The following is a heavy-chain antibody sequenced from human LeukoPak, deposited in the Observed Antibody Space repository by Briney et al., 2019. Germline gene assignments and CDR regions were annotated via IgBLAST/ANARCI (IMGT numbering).Heavy chain of an antibody. CDR1: DCAVSSYG. CDR3: ARAEQYCSSTSCYGGSWFDP. V-gene: IGHV1-18*01. D-gene: IGHD2-2*01. CDR2: ISAYNVNT. Sequence: ASADLSGQGSDCAVSSYGIDWGGRPTGQGIEWMGWISAYNVNTNYAQKLQGRVTMTTDTSTRTAYMVLRSMRSDDTAVYYCARAEQYCSSTSCYGGSWFDPWGQGTLVTVSS. J-gene: IGHJ5*02.